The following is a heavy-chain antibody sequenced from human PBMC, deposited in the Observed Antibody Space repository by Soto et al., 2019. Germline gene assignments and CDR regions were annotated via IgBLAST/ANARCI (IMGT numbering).Heavy chain of an antibody. CDR1: GFTFSSYS. CDR2: ISSSSSYI. Sequence: PGGSLRLSCAASGFTFSSYSMNWVRQAPGKGLEWVSSISSSSSYIYYADSVKGRFTISRDNAKNSLYLQMNSLRAEDTAVYYCARDRYSSLYYYGMDVWGQGTTVTVSS. J-gene: IGHJ6*02. V-gene: IGHV3-21*01. D-gene: IGHD6-13*01. CDR3: ARDRYSSLYYYGMDV.